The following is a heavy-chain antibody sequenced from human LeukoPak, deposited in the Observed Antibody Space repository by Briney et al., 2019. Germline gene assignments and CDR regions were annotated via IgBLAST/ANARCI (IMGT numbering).Heavy chain of an antibody. CDR3: ARPSNEGQWLVGQGVDY. CDR1: GFTFSSYS. CDR2: ISSSSSYI. V-gene: IGHV3-21*01. J-gene: IGHJ4*02. D-gene: IGHD6-19*01. Sequence: GGSLRLSCAASGFTFSSYSMNWVRLAPGKGLEWVSSISSSSSYIYYADSVKGRFTISRDNAKKSMYLQMNSLIAEDTAVYYCARPSNEGQWLVGQGVDYWGQGTLVTVSS.